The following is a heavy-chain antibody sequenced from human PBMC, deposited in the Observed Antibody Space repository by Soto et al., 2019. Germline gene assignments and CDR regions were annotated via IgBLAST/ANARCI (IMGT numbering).Heavy chain of an antibody. CDR2: IYYSGST. CDR3: ARGKGNYQTFDS. D-gene: IGHD4-4*01. V-gene: IGHV4-59*01. J-gene: IGHJ4*02. CDR1: GGSISSYY. Sequence: TLSLTCTVSGGSISSYYWSWIRQPPGKGLEWIGYIYYSGSTTYNPSLRSRVTMSVDTSKNQFSLRLSSVTAADTAVYYCARGKGNYQTFDSWGQGTKVTVYS.